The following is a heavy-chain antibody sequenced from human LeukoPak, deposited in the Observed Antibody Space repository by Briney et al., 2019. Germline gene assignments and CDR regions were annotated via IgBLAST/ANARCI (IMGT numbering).Heavy chain of an antibody. V-gene: IGHV3-48*01. CDR3: AREARGYSYGARYDIDY. J-gene: IGHJ4*02. Sequence: GGSLRLSCAASGFTFSDYTMNWVRQAPGKGLEWVSIISSASSAIGYADSVRGRFTISRDNARKSLYLQMNSLRAEDTAVYYCAREARGYSYGARYDIDYWGQGTLVTVSS. CDR1: GFTFSDYT. CDR2: ISSASSAI. D-gene: IGHD5-18*01.